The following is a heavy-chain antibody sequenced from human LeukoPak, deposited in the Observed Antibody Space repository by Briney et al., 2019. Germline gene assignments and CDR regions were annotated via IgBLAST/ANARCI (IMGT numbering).Heavy chain of an antibody. V-gene: IGHV3-48*03. Sequence: PGGSLRLSCAASGFTFSSYEMNWLRQAPGKGLEWVSYISSSGSTIYYADSVKGRFTISRDNAKNSLYLQMNSLRAEDTAVYYCARATDLNMLLDWGQGTLVTVSS. CDR1: GFTFSSYE. J-gene: IGHJ4*02. CDR3: ARATDLNMLLD. D-gene: IGHD2/OR15-2a*01. CDR2: ISSSGSTI.